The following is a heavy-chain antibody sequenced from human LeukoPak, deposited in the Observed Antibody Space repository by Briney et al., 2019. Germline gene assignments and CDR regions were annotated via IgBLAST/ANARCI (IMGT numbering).Heavy chain of an antibody. J-gene: IGHJ4*02. CDR3: SRDRADGYSGYDFGDY. D-gene: IGHD5-12*01. Sequence: ASVKVSCKASGYMFTGYYMHWVRQAPGQGLEWMGWINPNSGGTDYAQKFQGRVTMARDTSISTAYMELSSLTSDDTAVYYCSRDRADGYSGYDFGDYWGQGTLVTVSS. CDR1: GYMFTGYY. V-gene: IGHV1-2*02. CDR2: INPNSGGT.